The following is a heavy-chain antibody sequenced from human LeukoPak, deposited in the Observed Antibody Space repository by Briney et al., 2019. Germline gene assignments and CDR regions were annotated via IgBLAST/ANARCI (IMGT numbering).Heavy chain of an antibody. Sequence: HPGGSLRLSCAASGFTFSSYWMHWVRQAPGKGLVWVSRINSDGSTTTYADSVKGRCTTSRDNAKNTLYLQMNSLRAEDTAVYYCTRGGVDYWGQGALVTVSS. CDR2: INSDGSTT. D-gene: IGHD3-10*01. CDR1: GFTFSSYW. J-gene: IGHJ4*02. V-gene: IGHV3-74*03. CDR3: TRGGVDY.